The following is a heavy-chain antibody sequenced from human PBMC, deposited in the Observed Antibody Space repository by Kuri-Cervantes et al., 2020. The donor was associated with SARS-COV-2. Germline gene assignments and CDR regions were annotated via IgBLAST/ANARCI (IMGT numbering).Heavy chain of an antibody. D-gene: IGHD6-13*01. CDR1: GFTFSSYS. J-gene: IGHJ4*02. CDR2: ISSSSYI. Sequence: GGSLRLSCAASGFTFSSYSMNWVRQAPGKGLEWVSSISSSSYIYYADSVKGRFTISRDNAKNSLYLQMNSLRAEDTALYYCAKDIIAAAGMTIDYWGQGTLVTVSS. V-gene: IGHV3-21*04. CDR3: AKDIIAAAGMTIDY.